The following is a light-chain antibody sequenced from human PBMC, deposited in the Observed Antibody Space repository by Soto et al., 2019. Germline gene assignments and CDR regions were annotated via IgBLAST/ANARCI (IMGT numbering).Light chain of an antibody. CDR1: SGHSNYA. J-gene: IGLJ2*01. CDR3: QTWGTGIVI. CDR2: INRDGSH. Sequence: QSVLTQSPSASASLGASVKLTCTLRSGHSNYAIAWHQQQPEKGPRYLMKINRDGSHSKGEGIPHRFSGSSSGAERYLTISSLQSEDEADYYCQTWGTGIVIFGGGTKVTVL. V-gene: IGLV4-69*01.